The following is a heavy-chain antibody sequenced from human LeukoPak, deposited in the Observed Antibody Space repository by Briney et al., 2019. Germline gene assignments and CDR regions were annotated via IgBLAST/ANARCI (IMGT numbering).Heavy chain of an antibody. V-gene: IGHV3-30*18. CDR3: AKLIAAAGSDADY. J-gene: IGHJ4*02. CDR1: GFTFSSYG. D-gene: IGHD6-13*01. CDR2: ISYDGSNK. Sequence: GRSLRLSCAASGFTFSSYGMHWVRQAPGKGLEWVAVISYDGSNKYYADSVKSRFTISRDNSKNTLYLQMNSLRAEDTAVYYCAKLIAAAGSDADYWGQGTLVTVSS.